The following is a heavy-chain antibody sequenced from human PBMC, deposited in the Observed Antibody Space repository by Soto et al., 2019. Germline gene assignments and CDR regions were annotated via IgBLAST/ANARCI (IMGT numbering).Heavy chain of an antibody. CDR1: GGSFSGYY. Sequence: SETLSLTCAVYGGSFSGYYWSWIRQPPGKGLEWIGEINHSGSTNYNPSLKSRVTISVDTSKNQFSLKLSSVTAADTAVYYCARDGSAADRYYYMDVWGKGTTVTVS. CDR3: ARDGSAADRYYYMDV. V-gene: IGHV4-34*01. D-gene: IGHD6-13*01. CDR2: INHSGST. J-gene: IGHJ6*03.